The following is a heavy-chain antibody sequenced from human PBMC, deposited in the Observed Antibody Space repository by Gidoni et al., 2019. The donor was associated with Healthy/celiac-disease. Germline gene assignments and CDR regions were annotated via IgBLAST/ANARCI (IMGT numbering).Heavy chain of an antibody. D-gene: IGHD5-12*01. V-gene: IGHV3-9*01. J-gene: IGHJ4*02. CDR3: AKDFHSGYAWDYFDY. CDR2: ISWNSGSI. Sequence: EVQLVESGGGLVQPGRSLRLSCAASGFTFDDYAMHWVRQAPGKGLEWVSGISWNSGSIGYADSVKGRFTISRDNAKNSLYLQMNSLRAEDTALYYCAKDFHSGYAWDYFDYWGQGTLVTVSS. CDR1: GFTFDDYA.